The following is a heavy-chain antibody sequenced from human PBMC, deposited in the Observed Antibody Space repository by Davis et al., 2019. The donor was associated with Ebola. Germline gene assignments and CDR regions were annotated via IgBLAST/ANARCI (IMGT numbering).Heavy chain of an antibody. J-gene: IGHJ4*02. CDR2: ISAGGTAP. V-gene: IGHV3-23*01. CDR1: EFTFSSYG. Sequence: GESLKISCAASEFTFSSYGMTWVRQAPGKGLEWVSSISAGGTAPYYADSVKGRFTISRDNSKNTLSLHMDSLRGDDTAVYYCAKSFLITGSHMSEFRGVDYWGQGTMVTVSS. CDR3: AKSFLITGSHMSEFRGVDY. D-gene: IGHD2-8*02.